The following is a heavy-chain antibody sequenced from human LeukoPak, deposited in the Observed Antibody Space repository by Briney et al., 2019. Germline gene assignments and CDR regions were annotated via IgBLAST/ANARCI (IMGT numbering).Heavy chain of an antibody. D-gene: IGHD7-27*01. V-gene: IGHV6-1*01. CDR1: GDSVSNNSAV. CDR2: TYYRSGWYN. J-gene: IGHJ4*02. CDR3: SRDLAWGPADC. Sequence: QSQTLSLTCAISGDSVSNNSAVWGWIRQSPSRGLEWLGRTYYRSGWYNDYALSLKSRITISPDSSKNQVPLQLSSVTPEDTAVYYCSRDLAWGPADCWGQGTLVTVSS.